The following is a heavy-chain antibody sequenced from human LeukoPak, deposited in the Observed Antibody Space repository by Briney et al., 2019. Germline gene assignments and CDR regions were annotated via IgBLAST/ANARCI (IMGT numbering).Heavy chain of an antibody. D-gene: IGHD3-10*02. CDR2: ISYDGSKT. J-gene: IGHJ3*02. V-gene: IGHV3-30*03. CDR3: AREIPKMVGAFDI. Sequence: GGSLRLSCAASGFTFSRFGIHWVRQAPGKGLQWVALISYDGSKTYYAASVKDRFTISRDNSKNTLYLQMNSLRAEDTAVYYCAREIPKMVGAFDIWGQGTMVTVSS. CDR1: GFTFSRFG.